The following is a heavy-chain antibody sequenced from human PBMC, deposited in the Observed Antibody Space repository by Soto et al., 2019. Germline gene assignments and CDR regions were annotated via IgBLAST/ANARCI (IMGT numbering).Heavy chain of an antibody. CDR1: GSSIIGYY. V-gene: IGHV4-59*12. J-gene: IGHJ5*02. D-gene: IGHD6-19*01. CDR3: ARGVGGSGLNWFDP. Sequence: PSETLSLTCTFSGSSIIGYYWTWIRQSPERGLEWIGYIHYSGSANYNPSLNSRLTMSVDRSKSQFSMKLASETAADTAVYYCARGVGGSGLNWFDPWGQGTLVTVSS. CDR2: IHYSGSA.